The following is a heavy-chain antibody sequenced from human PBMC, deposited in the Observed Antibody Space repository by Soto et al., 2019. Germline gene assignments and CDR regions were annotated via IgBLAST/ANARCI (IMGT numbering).Heavy chain of an antibody. D-gene: IGHD3-10*01. V-gene: IGHV1-2*04. J-gene: IGHJ6*04. CDR3: ARDLLWFGELMKNGTYYYGMDV. Sequence: ASVKVSCKASGYTFTGYYMHWVRQAPGQGLEWMGWINPNSGGTNYAQKFQGWVTMTRDTSISTAYMELSRLRSDDTAVYYCARDLLWFGELMKNGTYYYGMDVWGKGTTVTVSS. CDR1: GYTFTGYY. CDR2: INPNSGGT.